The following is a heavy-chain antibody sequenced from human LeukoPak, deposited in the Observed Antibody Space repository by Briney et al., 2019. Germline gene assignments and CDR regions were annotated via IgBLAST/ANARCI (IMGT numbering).Heavy chain of an antibody. CDR3: ARARYSYGYDGAFDI. CDR1: GGSISSGGYS. Sequence: SETLSLTCAVSGGSISSGGYSWSWLRQPPGKGLEWIGYIYHSGSTYYNPSLKSRVTISVDRSKNQFSLKLSSVTAADTAVYYCARARYSYGYDGAFDIWGQGTMVTVSS. D-gene: IGHD5-18*01. CDR2: IYHSGST. V-gene: IGHV4-30-2*01. J-gene: IGHJ3*02.